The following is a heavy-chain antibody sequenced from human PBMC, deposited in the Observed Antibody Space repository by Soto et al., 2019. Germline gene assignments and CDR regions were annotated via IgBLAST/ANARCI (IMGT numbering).Heavy chain of an antibody. V-gene: IGHV3-23*01. CDR2: ISGSGGST. Sequence: GGSLRLSCAASGFTFSSYAMSWVRQAPGKGLEWVSAISGSGGSTYYADSVKGRFTISRDNSMNTLYLQMNSLRAEDTAVYYCAKDALGLKVGALLLNWFDPWGQGTLVTVSS. J-gene: IGHJ5*02. CDR1: GFTFSSYA. CDR3: AKDALGLKVGALLLNWFDP. D-gene: IGHD1-26*01.